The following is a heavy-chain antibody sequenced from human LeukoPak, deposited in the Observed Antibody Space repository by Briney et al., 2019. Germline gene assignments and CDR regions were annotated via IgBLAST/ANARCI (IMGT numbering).Heavy chain of an antibody. CDR3: AREDSVGATKGALDI. D-gene: IGHD1-26*01. CDR1: GGSTSSGDYY. CDR2: IYYSGST. J-gene: IGHJ3*02. Sequence: NPSETLSLTCTVSGGSTSSGDYYWSWIRQPPGKGLEWIGYIYYSGSTYYNPSLKSRVTISVDTSKNQFSLKLSSVTAADTAVYYCAREDSVGATKGALDIWGQGTMVTVSS. V-gene: IGHV4-30-4*01.